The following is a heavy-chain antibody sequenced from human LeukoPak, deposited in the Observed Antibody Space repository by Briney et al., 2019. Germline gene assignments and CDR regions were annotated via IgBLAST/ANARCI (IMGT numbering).Heavy chain of an antibody. CDR3: SLLAAASPQDY. Sequence: GGSLTLSCAASGFNFSTYEMHWVRQAPEKRLEWVSDISSSGSTVYYADSVKGRFTTSRDNANNYLYLQMQSLRAEDTAVYYCSLLAAASPQDYWGQGTLVTVSS. J-gene: IGHJ4*02. D-gene: IGHD6-25*01. CDR2: ISSSGSTV. CDR1: GFNFSTYE. V-gene: IGHV3-48*03.